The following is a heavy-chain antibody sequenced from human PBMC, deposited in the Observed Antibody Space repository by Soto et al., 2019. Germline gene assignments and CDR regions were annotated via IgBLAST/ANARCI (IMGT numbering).Heavy chain of an antibody. J-gene: IGHJ6*02. CDR3: ARHRGGAAAGYYYYGMDV. D-gene: IGHD6-13*01. Sequence: SETLSLTCTVSGGSISSSSYYWGWIRQPPGKGLEWIGSIYYSGSTYYNPSLKSRVTISVDTSKNQFSLKLSSVTAADTAVYYCARHRGGAAAGYYYYGMDVWGQGTTVTVSS. CDR1: GGSISSSSYY. CDR2: IYYSGST. V-gene: IGHV4-39*01.